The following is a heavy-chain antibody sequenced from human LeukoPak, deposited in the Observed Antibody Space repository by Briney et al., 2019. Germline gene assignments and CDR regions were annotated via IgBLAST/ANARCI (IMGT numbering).Heavy chain of an antibody. Sequence: GASVKVSCKASGYTFTSYGISWVRQAPGQGLEWMGWISAYNGNTNYAQKLQGRVTMTTDTSTSTAYMELRSLRSDDTAVYYCARENRKKLYGSGSYYFDYWGQGTLVTVSS. J-gene: IGHJ4*02. CDR3: ARENRKKLYGSGSYYFDY. V-gene: IGHV1-18*01. CDR2: ISAYNGNT. CDR1: GYTFTSYG. D-gene: IGHD3-10*01.